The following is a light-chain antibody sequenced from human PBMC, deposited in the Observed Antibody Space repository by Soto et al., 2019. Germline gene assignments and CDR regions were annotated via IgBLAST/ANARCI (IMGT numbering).Light chain of an antibody. CDR1: QSVSSN. J-gene: IGKJ3*01. V-gene: IGKV3-15*01. CDR3: QQYNNWPRT. Sequence: EIVLTQSPGTLSLSPGERATLSCRASQSVSSNSAWYQQKPGQAPRLLIYGASTRATGIPARFSGSGSGTEFTLTISSLQSEDFAVYYCQQYNNWPRTFGPGTKVDIK. CDR2: GAS.